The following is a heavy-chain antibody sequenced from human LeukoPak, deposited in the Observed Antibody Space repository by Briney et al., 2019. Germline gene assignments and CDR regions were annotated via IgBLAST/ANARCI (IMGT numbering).Heavy chain of an antibody. J-gene: IGHJ5*02. CDR3: ARDLGGTYYYDSSGYFNWFDP. CDR1: GYTFTSYG. D-gene: IGHD3-22*01. CDR2: ISAYNGNT. Sequence: ASVKVSCKASGYTFTSYGISWVRQAPGQGLEWMGWISAYNGNTNYAQKLQGRVTMTTDTSASTAYMELRSLRSDDTAVYYCARDLGGTYYYDSSGYFNWFDPWGQGTLVTVSS. V-gene: IGHV1-18*01.